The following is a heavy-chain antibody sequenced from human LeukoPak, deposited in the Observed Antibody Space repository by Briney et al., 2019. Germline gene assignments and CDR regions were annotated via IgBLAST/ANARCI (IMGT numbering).Heavy chain of an antibody. Sequence: PGGSLRLSCAASGITFSSYWMNWVRQAPGKGLEWVANIKQDGSEKYYVDFAKGRFTISRDNAKNSLYLQMNSLRAEDTAVYYCATSRTFDYWGQGTLVTVSS. CDR2: IKQDGSEK. CDR3: ATSRTFDY. V-gene: IGHV3-7*01. J-gene: IGHJ4*02. CDR1: GITFSSYW. D-gene: IGHD1-7*01.